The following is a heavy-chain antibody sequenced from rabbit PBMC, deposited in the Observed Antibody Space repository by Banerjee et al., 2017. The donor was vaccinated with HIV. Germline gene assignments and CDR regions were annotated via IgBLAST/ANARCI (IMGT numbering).Heavy chain of an antibody. Sequence: QEQLEESGGDLVKPEGSLTLTCTASGFSFSSGYDMCWVRQAPGKGLEWIGSIYLGSGSAYYASWAKGRFTITNASSTTVTLQMTSLTAADTATYFCARGYIGYNYAFNLWGPGTLVTVS. CDR2: IYLGSGSA. CDR1: GFSFSSGYD. J-gene: IGHJ4*01. V-gene: IGHV1S45*01. D-gene: IGHD6-1*01. CDR3: ARGYIGYNYAFNL.